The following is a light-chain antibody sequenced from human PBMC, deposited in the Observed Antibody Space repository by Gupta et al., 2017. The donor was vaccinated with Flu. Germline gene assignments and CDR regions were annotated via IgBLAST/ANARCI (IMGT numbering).Light chain of an antibody. J-gene: IGKJ1*01. CDR3: HQCYTNPLT. Sequence: DIQLTQSPSSLSASVGDTVTITCRASQFISTYVNWYQQKPGQAPKLLIHAASTLRSGVSSRFSGSRLGTDFTLTIRSLQPEDVATYYCHQCYTNPLTCGEGTKVDIK. CDR2: AAS. V-gene: IGKV1-39*01. CDR1: QFISTY.